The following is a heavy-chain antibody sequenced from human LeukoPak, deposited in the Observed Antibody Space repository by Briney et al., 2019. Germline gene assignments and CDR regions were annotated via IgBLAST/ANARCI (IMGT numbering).Heavy chain of an antibody. Sequence: SETLSLTCTVSGGSISSGDNYWSWIRQPPGKGLEWIGYIYYSGSTYYNPSLKSRVTISVDTSKNQFSLKLSSVTAADTAVYYCARADMITFGGVIVTAGPAFDIWGQGTMVTVSS. CDR2: IYYSGST. CDR1: GGSISSGDNY. D-gene: IGHD3-16*02. J-gene: IGHJ3*02. V-gene: IGHV4-30-4*01. CDR3: ARADMITFGGVIVTAGPAFDI.